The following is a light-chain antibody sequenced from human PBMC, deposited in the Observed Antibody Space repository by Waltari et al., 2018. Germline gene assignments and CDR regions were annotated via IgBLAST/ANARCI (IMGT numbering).Light chain of an antibody. CDR2: VSS. CDR1: QYMAGY. Sequence: IQLTQSPSSLSASVGDRVTFTCRASQYMAGYLAWYQQKPGQAPNILIYVSSTLQSGVPSRFSGSGSGTVFTLTISSLQPEDFATYYCQQLHTYPLTFGGGTTVDI. J-gene: IGKJ4*01. CDR3: QQLHTYPLT. V-gene: IGKV1-9*01.